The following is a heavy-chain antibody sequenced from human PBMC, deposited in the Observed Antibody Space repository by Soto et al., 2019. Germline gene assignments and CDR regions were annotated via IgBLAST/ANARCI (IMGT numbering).Heavy chain of an antibody. V-gene: IGHV1-69*13. J-gene: IGHJ6*02. Sequence: SVKVSCKASGGTFSSYAISWVRQAPGQGLEWMGGIIPIFGTANYAQKFQGRVTITADESTSTAYMELSSLRSEDTAVYYCASRDGAAAGTGAWYYYSMDVWGQGTTVTVSS. D-gene: IGHD6-13*01. CDR3: ASRDGAAAGTGAWYYYSMDV. CDR2: IIPIFGTA. CDR1: GGTFSSYA.